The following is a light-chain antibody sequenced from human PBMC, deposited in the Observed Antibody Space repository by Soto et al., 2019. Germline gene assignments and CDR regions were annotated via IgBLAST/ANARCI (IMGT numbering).Light chain of an antibody. CDR1: QSVSSY. J-gene: IGKJ5*01. CDR3: QQRSNWPPIP. V-gene: IGKV3-11*01. Sequence: IVLTQSPATLSLSPGERATLSCRASQSVSSYLAWYQQKPGQAPRLLIYDASNRATGIPARFSGSGSGTNFPLTISSLEPEDFAVYYCQQRSNWPPIPFGQGTRLEIK. CDR2: DAS.